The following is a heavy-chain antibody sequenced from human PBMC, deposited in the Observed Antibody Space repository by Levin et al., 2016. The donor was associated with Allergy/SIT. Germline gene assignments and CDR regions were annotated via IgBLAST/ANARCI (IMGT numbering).Heavy chain of an antibody. CDR1: GGSISSYY. Sequence: GSLRLSCTVSGGSISSYYWSWIRQPPGKGLEWIGYIYYSGSTNYNPSLKSRVTISVDTSKNQFSLKLSSVTAADTAVYYCARGAEYYDSSGYLYYYYYYGMDVWGQGTTVTVSS. CDR2: IYYSGST. V-gene: IGHV4-59*01. D-gene: IGHD3-22*01. CDR3: ARGAEYYDSSGYLYYYYYYGMDV. J-gene: IGHJ6*02.